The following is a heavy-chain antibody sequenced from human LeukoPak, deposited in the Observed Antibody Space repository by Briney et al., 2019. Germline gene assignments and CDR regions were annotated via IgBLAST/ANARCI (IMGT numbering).Heavy chain of an antibody. V-gene: IGHV4-34*01. Sequence: PSETLSLTCAVYGGSFSGYYWSWIRQPPGKGLEWIGEINHSGSTNYNPSLKSRVTISVDTSKNQSSLKLSSVTAADTAVYYCARVRNCSGGSCYRPPNPYYYYGMDVWGQGTTVTVSS. CDR3: ARVRNCSGGSCYRPPNPYYYYGMDV. CDR1: GGSFSGYY. D-gene: IGHD2-15*01. CDR2: INHSGST. J-gene: IGHJ6*02.